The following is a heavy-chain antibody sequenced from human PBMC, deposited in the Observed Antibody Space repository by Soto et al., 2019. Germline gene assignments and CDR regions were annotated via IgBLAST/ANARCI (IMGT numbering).Heavy chain of an antibody. D-gene: IGHD6-13*01. Sequence: ASVKVSCKASGYTFTSYGISWVRQAPGQGLEWMGWISAYNGNTNYAQKLQGRVTMTTDTSTSTAYMELRSLRSDDTAVYYCARDPGYSSSWFGRGDYWGQGTLVTVSS. CDR2: ISAYNGNT. CDR1: GYTFTSYG. V-gene: IGHV1-18*01. J-gene: IGHJ4*02. CDR3: ARDPGYSSSWFGRGDY.